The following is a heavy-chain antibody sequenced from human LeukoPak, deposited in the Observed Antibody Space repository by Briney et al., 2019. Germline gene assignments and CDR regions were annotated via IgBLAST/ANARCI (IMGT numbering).Heavy chain of an antibody. CDR2: IYYSGST. CDR1: GGSISSYY. D-gene: IGHD1-26*01. Sequence: SETLSLTCTVSGGSISSYYWSWIRQPPGKGLEWIGYIYYSGSTNYNPSLKSRVTISVDTSKNQFSLKLSSVTAADTAVYYCARNGRYSGSYFGDLDYWGQGTLVTVSS. V-gene: IGHV4-59*01. J-gene: IGHJ4*02. CDR3: ARNGRYSGSYFGDLDY.